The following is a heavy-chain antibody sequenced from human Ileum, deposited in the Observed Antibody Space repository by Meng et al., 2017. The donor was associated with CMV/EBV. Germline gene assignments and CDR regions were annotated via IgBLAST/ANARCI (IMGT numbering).Heavy chain of an antibody. V-gene: IGHV1-2*02. CDR3: ARYYCSSTSCSVDY. J-gene: IGHJ4*02. CDR1: GYTFTGYY. D-gene: IGHD2-2*01. Sequence: ASVKVSCKASGYTFTGYYMHWVRQAPGQGLEWMGWINPNSGGTNYAQKFQGRVTMTRDTSISTAYMELSRLRSDDTAVYYCARYYCSSTSCSVDYWGQGTLVTVSS. CDR2: INPNSGGT.